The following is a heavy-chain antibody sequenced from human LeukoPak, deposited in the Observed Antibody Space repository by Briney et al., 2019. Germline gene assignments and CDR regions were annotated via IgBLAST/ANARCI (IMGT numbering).Heavy chain of an antibody. D-gene: IGHD3-10*01. CDR1: GGSISSYY. J-gene: IGHJ4*02. Sequence: SETLSLTCTVSGGSISSYYWSWIRQPPGKGLEWIGYIYYSGSTNYNPSLKSRVTISVDTSKNQFSLKLSSVTAADTAVYYCARQAFRYYLLDYWGQGTLVTVSS. CDR3: ARQAFRYYLLDY. V-gene: IGHV4-59*08. CDR2: IYYSGST.